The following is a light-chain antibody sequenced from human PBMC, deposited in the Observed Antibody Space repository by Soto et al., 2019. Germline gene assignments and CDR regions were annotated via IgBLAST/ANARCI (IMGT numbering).Light chain of an antibody. CDR2: APS. CDR3: QQSYSTPRT. Sequence: DIQMTQSPSSLSASVGDRVTITCRASQSISSYLNWYQQKPGKAPKLLIYAPSSLQSGVPSRFSGSGSGTDFTLTISSLQPEDFATYYCQQSYSTPRTFGQGTKVEIK. CDR1: QSISSY. V-gene: IGKV1-39*01. J-gene: IGKJ1*01.